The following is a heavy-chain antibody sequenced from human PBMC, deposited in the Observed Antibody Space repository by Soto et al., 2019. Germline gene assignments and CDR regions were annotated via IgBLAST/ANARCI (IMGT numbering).Heavy chain of an antibody. CDR1: GYTFTGYY. D-gene: IGHD3-9*01. CDR3: ARSSHYDILTGYYSFLVGGMDV. J-gene: IGHJ6*02. CDR2: INPNSGGT. Sequence: ASVKVSCKASGYTFTGYYMHWVRQAPGQGLEWMGWINPNSGGTNYAQKFQGRVTMTRDTSISTAYMELSRLRSDDTAVYYCARSSHYDILTGYYSFLVGGMDVWGQGATVTVSS. V-gene: IGHV1-2*02.